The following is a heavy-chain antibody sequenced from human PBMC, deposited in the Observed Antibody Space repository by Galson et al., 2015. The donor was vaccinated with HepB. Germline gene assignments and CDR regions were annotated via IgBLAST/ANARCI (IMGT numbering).Heavy chain of an antibody. V-gene: IGHV4-34*01. D-gene: IGHD5-18*01. CDR3: ARQYVDTATVRFQGNYYYYIDV. CDR1: GGSLSGHH. J-gene: IGHJ6*03. Sequence: SETLSLTCAVYGGSLSGHHWSWVRRSPGKGLEWVGEIDHRGSAFYESSLKSRVLISVDTSKNQFSLKMSSVTAADSAVYYCARQYVDTATVRFQGNYYYYIDVWGRGTTVTVSS. CDR2: IDHRGSA.